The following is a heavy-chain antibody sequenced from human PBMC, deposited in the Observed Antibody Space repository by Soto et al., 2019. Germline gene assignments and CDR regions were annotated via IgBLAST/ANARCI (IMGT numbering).Heavy chain of an antibody. Sequence: ASVKVSCKASGDTFTANYIHWVRQAPGQGLEWMGWINPKSGGTKYSQKFQGRVTMTRDTSLTTVYMTLSRLTSDDTAVYYCARDLAKAGESAGFDYWGQGTLVTVSS. J-gene: IGHJ4*01. CDR2: INPKSGGT. D-gene: IGHD4-17*01. CDR1: GDTFTANY. CDR3: ARDLAKAGESAGFDY. V-gene: IGHV1-2*02.